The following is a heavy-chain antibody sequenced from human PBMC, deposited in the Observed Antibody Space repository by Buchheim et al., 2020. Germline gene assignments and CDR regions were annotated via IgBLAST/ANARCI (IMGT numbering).Heavy chain of an antibody. V-gene: IGHV2-5*02. CDR3: AHTVGAGAGYFYYFGMDV. Sequence: QITLKESGPTLVKPTETLTLTCTFSGFSLTSTGVGVGWIRQPPGKALEWLELIYWDGDKRYSPSLKSRPTITKDTSKNQVVLTMTNMDPVDTGTYYCAHTVGAGAGYFYYFGMDVWGQGTT. D-gene: IGHD1-26*01. J-gene: IGHJ6*02. CDR2: IYWDGDK. CDR1: GFSLTSTGVG.